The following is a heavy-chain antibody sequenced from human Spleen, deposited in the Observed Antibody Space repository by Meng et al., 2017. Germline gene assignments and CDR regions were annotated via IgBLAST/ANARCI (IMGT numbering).Heavy chain of an antibody. V-gene: IGHV3-23*01. CDR3: ANPEVGATYYFDY. Sequence: LSLTCAASGFTFSSYAMSWVRQAPGKGLEWVSAISGSGGSTYYADSVKGRFTISRDNSKNTLYLQMNSLRAEDTAVYYCANPEVGATYYFDYWGQGTLVTVSS. J-gene: IGHJ4*02. CDR1: GFTFSSYA. D-gene: IGHD1-26*01. CDR2: ISGSGGST.